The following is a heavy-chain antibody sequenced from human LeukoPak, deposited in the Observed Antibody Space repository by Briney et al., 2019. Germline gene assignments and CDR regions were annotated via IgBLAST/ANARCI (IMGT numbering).Heavy chain of an antibody. CDR2: ISGSGGST. CDR3: AKGENDYGDYETFDY. D-gene: IGHD4-17*01. J-gene: IGHJ4*02. CDR1: GFTFSSYA. Sequence: GGSLRLSCAASGFTFSSYAMSWVRQAPGKGLEWVSAISGSGGSTYYADSVKGRFTISRDNSKNTLYLQMNSLRAEDTAVYYCAKGENDYGDYETFDYWGQGTLVTVSS. V-gene: IGHV3-23*01.